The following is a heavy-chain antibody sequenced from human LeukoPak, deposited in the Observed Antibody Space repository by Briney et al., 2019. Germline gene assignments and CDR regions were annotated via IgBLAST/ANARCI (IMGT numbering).Heavy chain of an antibody. J-gene: IGHJ5*02. CDR2: IFTSGSA. Sequence: SETLSLTCTVSVGAITSDYWTWTRQPAGKGLEWIGRIFTSGSATYNPSLKSRVTMSLDTSKNQFSLKLSSVTAADTALYFCSRGGANDLWGQGTLVTVSS. CDR3: SRGGANDL. D-gene: IGHD4/OR15-4a*01. CDR1: VGAITSDY. V-gene: IGHV4-4*07.